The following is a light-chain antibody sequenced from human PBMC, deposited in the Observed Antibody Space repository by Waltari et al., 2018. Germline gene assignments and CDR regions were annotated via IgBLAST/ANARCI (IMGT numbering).Light chain of an antibody. V-gene: IGKV1-5*03. CDR2: KTS. J-gene: IGKJ2*01. CDR1: QSINSW. Sequence: DIQMTQSPSTLSASVGDRVTITCRASQSINSWLAWYQQKPGKAPKLLIYKTSTLQRWVPSRFSGVGSETEFTLTINGLQPDDFATYYCQQYHTFYTFGQGTKLEVK. CDR3: QQYHTFYT.